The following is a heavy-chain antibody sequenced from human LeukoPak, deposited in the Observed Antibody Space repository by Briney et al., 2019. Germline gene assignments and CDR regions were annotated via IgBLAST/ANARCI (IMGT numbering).Heavy chain of an antibody. CDR1: GYTFTGYY. Sequence: ASVKVSCKASGYTFTGYYMHWVRQAPGQGLEWMGWISAYNGNTNYAQKLQGRVTMTTDTSTSTAYMELRSLRSDDTAVYYCARGGSLNGDYVGVSAIDYWGQGTLVTVSS. D-gene: IGHD4-17*01. J-gene: IGHJ4*02. CDR2: ISAYNGNT. CDR3: ARGGSLNGDYVGVSAIDY. V-gene: IGHV1-18*04.